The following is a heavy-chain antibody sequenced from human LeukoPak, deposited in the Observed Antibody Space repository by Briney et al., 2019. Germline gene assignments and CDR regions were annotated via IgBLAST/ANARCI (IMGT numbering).Heavy chain of an antibody. Sequence: SETLSLTCAVSGDSISSDIWWNWVRQHPGKGLEWIGYIYYSGSTYYNPSLKSRVTISVDTSKNQFSLKLSSVTAADTAVYYCARMPMIVEYYFDYWGQGTLVTVSS. CDR3: ARMPMIVEYYFDY. CDR2: IYYSGST. J-gene: IGHJ4*02. V-gene: IGHV4-31*11. D-gene: IGHD3-22*01. CDR1: GDSISSDIW.